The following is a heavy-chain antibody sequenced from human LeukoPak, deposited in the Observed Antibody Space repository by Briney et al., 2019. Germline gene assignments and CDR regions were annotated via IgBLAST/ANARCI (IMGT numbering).Heavy chain of an antibody. CDR2: VYYTGST. Sequence: SETLSLTCTVSGGSINSSTYYWGWIRQPPGKGLEWIGNVYYTGSTNYNPSLKSRVTVSVDTSKNQFCLKLTSVTAADTAVYYCARRKLRTSWRDYWGQGTLVTVSS. CDR1: GGSINSSTYY. CDR3: ARRKLRTSWRDY. J-gene: IGHJ4*02. V-gene: IGHV4-39*01. D-gene: IGHD6-13*01.